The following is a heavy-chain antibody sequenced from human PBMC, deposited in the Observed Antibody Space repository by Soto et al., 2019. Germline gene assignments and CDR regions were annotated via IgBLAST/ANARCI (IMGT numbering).Heavy chain of an antibody. Sequence: DVQLLESGGGLVQPGGSLRLSCAASGFTFRSYAMSWVRQAPGKGLEWVSGISGSGISTHYADSVKGRFTVSRDNSKNTLYLQMNTLRAEAPAVYTCAKAPVGPAWYFDLWGRRPLVTVSS. CDR3: AKAPVGPAWYFDL. CDR2: ISGSGIST. CDR1: GFTFRSYA. V-gene: IGHV3-23*01. J-gene: IGHJ2*01.